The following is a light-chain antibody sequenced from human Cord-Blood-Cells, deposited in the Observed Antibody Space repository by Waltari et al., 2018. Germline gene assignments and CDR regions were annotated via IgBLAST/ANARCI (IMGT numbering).Light chain of an antibody. V-gene: IGLV1-40*01. Sequence: QSVLPQPPSVSGAPGQRVTISCPGSSSNLGAGYGVHWYQQLPGTAPKLLIYGNSNRPSGVPDRFSGSKSGTSASLAITGLQAEDEADYYCQSYDSSLSGVVFGGGTKLTVL. CDR2: GNS. J-gene: IGLJ2*01. CDR1: SSNLGAGYG. CDR3: QSYDSSLSGVV.